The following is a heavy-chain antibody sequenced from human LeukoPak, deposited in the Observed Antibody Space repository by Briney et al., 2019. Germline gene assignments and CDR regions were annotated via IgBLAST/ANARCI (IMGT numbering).Heavy chain of an antibody. Sequence: GGSLRLSRAASGFTFSSYSMNWVRQAPGKGLEWDSSISSSSSYIYYADSVKGRFTISRDNAKNSLYLQMNSLRAEDTAVYYCARDSSGYYQNAFDIWGQGTMVTVSS. CDR3: ARDSSGYYQNAFDI. CDR2: ISSSSSYI. V-gene: IGHV3-21*01. D-gene: IGHD3-22*01. J-gene: IGHJ3*02. CDR1: GFTFSSYS.